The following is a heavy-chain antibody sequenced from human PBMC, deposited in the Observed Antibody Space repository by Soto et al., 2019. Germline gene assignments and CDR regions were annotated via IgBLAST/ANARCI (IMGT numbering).Heavy chain of an antibody. V-gene: IGHV4-61*01. CDR3: ARMGDYVPFDP. J-gene: IGHJ5*02. D-gene: IGHD4-17*01. CDR1: GGSVSSGSYY. CDR2: IYYSGST. Sequence: KPSETLSLTCTVSGGSVSSGSYYWSWIRQPPGKGLEWIGYIYYSGSTNYNPSLKSRVTISVDTSKNQFSLKLSSVTAADTAVYYCARMGDYVPFDPWGQGTLVTVSS.